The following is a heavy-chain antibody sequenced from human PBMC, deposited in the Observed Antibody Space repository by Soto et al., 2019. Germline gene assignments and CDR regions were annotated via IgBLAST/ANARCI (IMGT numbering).Heavy chain of an antibody. CDR2: ISRTTNYI. CDR3: ARESEDLTSNFDY. J-gene: IGHJ4*02. CDR1: GFTFTRYS. V-gene: IGHV3-21*01. Sequence: EVQLVESGGGLVTPGGSLRLSCAASGFTFTRYSMNWVRQAPGKGLEWVSSISRTTNYIYYADSMKGRFNGSRDNAKNSVYLEMNSLSAEDTAMYYGARESEDLTSNFDYWGQGTLVTVSS.